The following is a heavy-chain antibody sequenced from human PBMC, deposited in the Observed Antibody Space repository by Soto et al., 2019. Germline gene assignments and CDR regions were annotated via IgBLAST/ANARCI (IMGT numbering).Heavy chain of an antibody. CDR1: GYTLTELS. Sequence: ASVKVSCKVSGYTLTELSMHWVRQAPGKGLEWMGGFDPEDGETIYAQKFQGRVTMTEDTSTDTAYMELSSLRSEDTAVYYCATGFGYSSSWYWDFDYWGQGTLVTVSS. CDR2: FDPEDGET. V-gene: IGHV1-24*01. D-gene: IGHD6-13*01. CDR3: ATGFGYSSSWYWDFDY. J-gene: IGHJ4*02.